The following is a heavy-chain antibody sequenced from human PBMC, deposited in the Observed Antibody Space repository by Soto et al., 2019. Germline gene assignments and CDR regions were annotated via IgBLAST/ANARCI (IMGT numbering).Heavy chain of an antibody. D-gene: IGHD1-26*01. CDR3: AKSLSYGHRYFQH. V-gene: IGHV3-23*01. CDR2: ISGSGGST. Sequence: GGSLRLSCAASGFPFSSYAMSWVRQAPGKGLEWVSAISGSGGSTYYADSVKGRFTISRDNSKNTLYLQMNSLRAEDTAVYYCAKSLSYGHRYFQHWGQGTLVTVSS. J-gene: IGHJ1*01. CDR1: GFPFSSYA.